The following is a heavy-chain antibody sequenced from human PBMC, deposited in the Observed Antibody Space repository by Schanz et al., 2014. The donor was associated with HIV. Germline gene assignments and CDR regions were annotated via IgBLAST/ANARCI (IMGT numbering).Heavy chain of an antibody. J-gene: IGHJ6*02. CDR3: ARDSYYDRSRYSGYYYYGMDV. Sequence: QVQLVESGGGVVQPGRSLRLSCAASGFTFSTYAMHWVRQAPGKGLEWMAVISFDGSNKYYADSVKGQFTISRDNSKNTLYLQMNSLRAEDTAVYYCARDSYYDRSRYSGYYYYGMDVWGQGTTVTVS. CDR1: GFTFSTYA. V-gene: IGHV3-30-3*01. CDR2: ISFDGSNK. D-gene: IGHD3-9*01.